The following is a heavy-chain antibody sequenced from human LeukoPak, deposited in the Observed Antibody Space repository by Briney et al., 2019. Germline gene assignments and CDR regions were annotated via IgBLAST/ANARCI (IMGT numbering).Heavy chain of an antibody. V-gene: IGHV4-34*01. J-gene: IGHJ5*02. Sequence: SETLSLTCAVYGGSFSGYYWSWIRQPPGKGLEWIGEINHSGSTNYNPSLKSRVTISVDTSKNQFSLKLSSVTAADTAVYYCARSSPWVNWFDPWGQGTLVTVSS. CDR1: GGSFSGYY. CDR3: ARSSPWVNWFDP. D-gene: IGHD3-16*01. CDR2: INHSGST.